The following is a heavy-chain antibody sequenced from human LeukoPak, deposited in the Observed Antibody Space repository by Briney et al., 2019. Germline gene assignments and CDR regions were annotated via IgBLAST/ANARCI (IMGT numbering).Heavy chain of an antibody. CDR3: ARGGEIAETTFDI. CDR1: GFTFSRYA. V-gene: IGHV3-33*01. J-gene: IGHJ3*02. Sequence: GGSLRPSCVASGFTFSRYAMHWVRQAPGRGLDWVAFIWSNGINKYYADSVKGRFTISRDNSKNTLYLQMNSLRAEDTAVYYCARGGEIAETTFDIWGQGTMLTVSS. CDR2: IWSNGINK. D-gene: IGHD6-13*01.